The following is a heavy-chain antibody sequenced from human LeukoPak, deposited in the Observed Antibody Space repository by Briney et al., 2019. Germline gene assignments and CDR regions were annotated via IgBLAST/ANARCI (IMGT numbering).Heavy chain of an antibody. V-gene: IGHV1-8*01. Sequence: GASVKVSCKASGYTFTSYDINWVRQATGQGLEWMGWMNPNSGNAGYAQKFQGRVTMTRNTSISTAYMELSSLRSEDTAVYYCARGFYYDSSGPQYYYYMDVWGKGTTVTISS. CDR2: MNPNSGNA. CDR1: GYTFTSYD. CDR3: ARGFYYDSSGPQYYYYMDV. D-gene: IGHD3-22*01. J-gene: IGHJ6*03.